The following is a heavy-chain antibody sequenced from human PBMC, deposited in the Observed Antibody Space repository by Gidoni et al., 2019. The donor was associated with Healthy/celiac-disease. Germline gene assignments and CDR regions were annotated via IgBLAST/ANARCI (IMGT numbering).Heavy chain of an antibody. CDR2: IYSGGST. D-gene: IGHD2-15*01. V-gene: IGHV3-66*01. Sequence: EVQLVESGGGLVQPGGSLRLSCAASGFTVSSNYMSWVRQAPGKGLEWVSVIYSGGSTYYADSVKGRFIISRDNSKNTLYLQMNSLRAEDTAVYYCARDRGGYCSGGSCYAGYYYYGMDVWGQGTTVTVSS. J-gene: IGHJ6*02. CDR1: GFTVSSNY. CDR3: ARDRGGYCSGGSCYAGYYYYGMDV.